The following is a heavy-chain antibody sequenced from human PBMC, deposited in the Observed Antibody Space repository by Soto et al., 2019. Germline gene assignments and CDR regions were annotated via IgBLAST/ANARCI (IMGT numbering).Heavy chain of an antibody. V-gene: IGHV4-34*01. J-gene: IGHJ4*02. D-gene: IGHD2-2*01. CDR1: GGSFSGYY. CDR2: INHSGST. Sequence: PSETLSLTCAVYGGSFSGYYWSWIRQPPGKGLEWIGEINHSGSTNYNPSLKSRVTISVDTSKNQFSLKLSSVTAADTAVYYCARSCVVVPAAIGGNDYWGQGTLVTVSS. CDR3: ARSCVVVPAAIGGNDY.